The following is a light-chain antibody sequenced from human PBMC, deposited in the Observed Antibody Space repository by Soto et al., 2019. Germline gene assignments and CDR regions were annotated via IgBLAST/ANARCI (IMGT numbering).Light chain of an antibody. J-gene: IGLJ3*02. CDR1: KLGNKY. CDR2: QDN. V-gene: IGLV3-1*01. CDR3: QAWDSRSYVV. Sequence: SYELTQPPSVSVSPGQTAIITCSGDKLGNKYTCWYQQKPGQSPVLVIYQDNKRPSGIPERFSGSNSGNTATLTIGGTQAMDEADYYCQAWDSRSYVVFGGGTKLTVL.